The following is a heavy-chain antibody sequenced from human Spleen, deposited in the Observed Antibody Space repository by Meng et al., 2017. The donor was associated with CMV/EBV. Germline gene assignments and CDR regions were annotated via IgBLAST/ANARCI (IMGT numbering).Heavy chain of an antibody. V-gene: IGHV1-8*01. D-gene: IGHD3-9*01. CDR1: GYTFTNYD. CDR2: RNPNSGST. CDR3: ARGVSYYEILTGYYNWFDP. J-gene: IGHJ5*02. Sequence: ASVKVSCKASGYTFTNYDINWVRQATGQGLEWMGWRNPNSGSTGYAQRFQGRVTMTRNTSISTASMELSSLRSEETAVYYCARGVSYYEILTGYYNWFDPWGQGTLVTVSS.